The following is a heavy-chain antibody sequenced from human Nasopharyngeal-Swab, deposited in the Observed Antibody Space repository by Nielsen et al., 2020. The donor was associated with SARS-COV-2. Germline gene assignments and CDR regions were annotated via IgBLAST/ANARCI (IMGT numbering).Heavy chain of an antibody. Sequence: ASVKVSRKDSGYTFTGYYMHWVRQAPGQGLEWMGWINPNSGGTNYAQKFQGWVTMTRDTSISTAYMELSRLRSDDTAVYYCARGTYYDFWSGYSSYYYMDVWGKGTTVTVSS. CDR3: ARGTYYDFWSGYSSYYYMDV. CDR2: INPNSGGT. D-gene: IGHD3-3*01. J-gene: IGHJ6*03. V-gene: IGHV1-2*04. CDR1: GYTFTGYY.